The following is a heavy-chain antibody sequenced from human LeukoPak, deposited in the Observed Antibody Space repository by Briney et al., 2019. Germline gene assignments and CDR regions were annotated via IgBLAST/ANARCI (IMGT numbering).Heavy chain of an antibody. CDR2: ISYSGST. Sequence: SETLSLTCTVSGGSISSSSYYWGWIRHPPGKGLEWIGSISYSGSTYYNPPLKSRVTISIDTFKNHFSLKLSSVTAADTAVYYCARGRYSSSWYYYAPHGYYFDYWGQGTLVTVSS. CDR3: ARGRYSSSWYYYAPHGYYFDY. V-gene: IGHV4-39*07. D-gene: IGHD6-13*01. J-gene: IGHJ4*02. CDR1: GGSISSSSYY.